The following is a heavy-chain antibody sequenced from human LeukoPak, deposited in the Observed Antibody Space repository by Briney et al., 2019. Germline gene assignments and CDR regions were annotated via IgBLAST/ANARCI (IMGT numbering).Heavy chain of an antibody. CDR1: GYSISGYY. J-gene: IGHJ5*02. CDR3: ARSTSSYNWFDP. CDR2: IYYSGST. V-gene: IGHV4-59*12. D-gene: IGHD6-6*01. Sequence: SETLSLTCTVAGYSISGYYWSWIRQPPGKGLEWIGYIYYSGSTYYNPSLKSRVTISVDKSKNQVSLNLTSVTAADSAVYYCARSTSSYNWFDPWGQGTLVTVSS.